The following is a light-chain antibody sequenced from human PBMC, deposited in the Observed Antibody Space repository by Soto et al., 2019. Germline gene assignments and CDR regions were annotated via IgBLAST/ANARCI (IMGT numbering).Light chain of an antibody. Sequence: DIQVTQSPSTLSASVGDRVTITCGASQSIGTWLAWYQQKPGKAPKLLIFDASTLESGVPSRFSCSGSCTDLALAISSLQPDDFATDYCQHYSDSSGAVVQGTKVDIK. CDR1: QSIGTW. CDR2: DAS. J-gene: IGKJ1*01. V-gene: IGKV1-5*01. CDR3: QHYSDSSGA.